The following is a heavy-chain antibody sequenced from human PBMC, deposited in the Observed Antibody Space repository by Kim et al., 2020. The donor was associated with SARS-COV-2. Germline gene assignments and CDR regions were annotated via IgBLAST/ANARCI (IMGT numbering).Heavy chain of an antibody. V-gene: IGHV3-73*01. J-gene: IGHJ4*02. CDR2: IRNEANKYAT. Sequence: GGSLRLSCAASGLTFSVSNIHWVRQASGKGLEWVGRIRNEANKYATEYSASVKGRFTISRDDSRNTAYLQMNSLKTEDTAIYYCVSPSCDGTNCYAADFWGQGALVTVSS. D-gene: IGHD2-2*01. CDR3: VSPSCDGTNCYAADF. CDR1: GLTFSVSN.